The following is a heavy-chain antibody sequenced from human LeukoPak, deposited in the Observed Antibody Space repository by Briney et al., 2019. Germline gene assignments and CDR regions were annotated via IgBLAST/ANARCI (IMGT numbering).Heavy chain of an antibody. D-gene: IGHD4-17*01. CDR2: IYADGNT. CDR1: GFIVDTNY. J-gene: IGHJ4*02. Sequence: LPGGSLRLSCAASGFIVDTNYMTWVRQAPGRGLEWVSFIYADGNTYYADSVKGRFTISRDIYKNAVYLQMNSQRAEDTAVYYCARDSYGDANFDSWGQGTLVTVSS. CDR3: ARDSYGDANFDS. V-gene: IGHV3-53*01.